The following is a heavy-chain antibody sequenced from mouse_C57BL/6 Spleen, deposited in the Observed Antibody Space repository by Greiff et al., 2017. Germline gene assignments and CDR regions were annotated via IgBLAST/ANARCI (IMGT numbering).Heavy chain of an antibody. CDR1: GYTFTSYW. CDR3: APYDDYDAWFAY. J-gene: IGHJ3*01. D-gene: IGHD2-4*01. Sequence: QVQLQQPGAELVKPGASVKVSCKASGYTFTSYWMHWVKQRPGQGLEWIGRIHPSDSDTNYNQKFKGKATLTVDKSSSTAYMQLSSLTSEDSAVYYCAPYDDYDAWFAYWGQGTLVTVSA. V-gene: IGHV1-74*01. CDR2: IHPSDSDT.